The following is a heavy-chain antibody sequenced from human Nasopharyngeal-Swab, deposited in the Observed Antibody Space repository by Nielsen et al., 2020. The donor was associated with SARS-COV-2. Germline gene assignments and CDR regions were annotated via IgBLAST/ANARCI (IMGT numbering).Heavy chain of an antibody. CDR1: GFTFTNYY. V-gene: IGHV1-46*01. J-gene: IGHJ4*02. D-gene: IGHD2-2*01. Sequence: ASVKVSCKASGFTFTNYYIHWVRQAPGQGLEWMAIINPSGGSPTYAQRFQGRVTMTWDTSTGTVYMEISSLRFDDTAVYYCARDPMMCRSTSCAFDHWGQGTLVIVSS. CDR2: INPSGGSP. CDR3: ARDPMMCRSTSCAFDH.